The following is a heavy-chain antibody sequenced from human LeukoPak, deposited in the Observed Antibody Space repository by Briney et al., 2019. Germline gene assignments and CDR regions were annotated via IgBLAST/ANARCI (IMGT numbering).Heavy chain of an antibody. CDR1: GFTFSSYG. CDR3: AKDLYGDYYGFDP. Sequence: PGGSLRLSCAASGFTFSSYGMHWVRQAPGKGLEWVSAISGSGGSTYYADSVKGRFTISRDNSKNTLYLQMNSLRAEDTAVYYCAKDLYGDYYGFDPWGQGTLVTVSS. V-gene: IGHV3-23*01. CDR2: ISGSGGST. J-gene: IGHJ5*02. D-gene: IGHD4-17*01.